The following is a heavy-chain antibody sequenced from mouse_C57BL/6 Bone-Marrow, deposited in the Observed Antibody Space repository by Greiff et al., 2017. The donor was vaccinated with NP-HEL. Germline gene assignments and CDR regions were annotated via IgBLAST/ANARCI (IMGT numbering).Heavy chain of an antibody. CDR2: IDPENGDT. CDR3: TTDYYSNPYYLDY. V-gene: IGHV14-4*01. Sequence: EVKLQESGAELVRPGASVKLSCTASGFNIKDDYMHWVKQRPEQGLEWIGWIDPENGDTEYASKFQGKATITADTSSNTAYLQLSSLTSEDTAVYYCTTDYYSNPYYLDYWGQGTTLTVSS. CDR1: GFNIKDDY. D-gene: IGHD2-5*01. J-gene: IGHJ2*01.